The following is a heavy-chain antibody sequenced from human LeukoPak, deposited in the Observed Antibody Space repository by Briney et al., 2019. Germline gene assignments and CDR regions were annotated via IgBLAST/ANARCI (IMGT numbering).Heavy chain of an antibody. CDR3: ARVVPAAILSLDNWFDP. J-gene: IGHJ5*02. Sequence: SETLSLTCAVCGGSFSGYYWSWIHQPPGKGLEWIGYIYHSGSTYYNPSLKSRVTISVDRSKNQFSLKLSSVTAADTAVYYCARVVPAAILSLDNWFDPWGQGTLVTVSS. CDR2: IYHSGST. CDR1: GGSFSGYY. D-gene: IGHD2-2*02. V-gene: IGHV4-34*01.